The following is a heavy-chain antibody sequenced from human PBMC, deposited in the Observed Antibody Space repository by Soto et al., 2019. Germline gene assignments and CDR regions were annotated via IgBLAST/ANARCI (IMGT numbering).Heavy chain of an antibody. CDR1: GGSISSGGYY. D-gene: IGHD3-22*01. Sequence: QVQLQESGPGLVKPSQTLSLTCTVSGGSISSGGYYWSWIRQHPGKGLEWIGYIYYSGSTYYNPSLKSRVTISVYTSKNQFSLKLSSVTAADTAVYYCARDHYDSSGYYIDWYFDLWGRGTLVTVSS. CDR2: IYYSGST. J-gene: IGHJ2*01. CDR3: ARDHYDSSGYYIDWYFDL. V-gene: IGHV4-31*03.